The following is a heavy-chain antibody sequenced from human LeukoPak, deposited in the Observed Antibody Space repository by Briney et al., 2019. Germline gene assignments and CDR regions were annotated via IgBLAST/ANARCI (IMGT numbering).Heavy chain of an antibody. CDR3: ARDIAGGGTTADY. CDR2: ISSNGGST. Sequence: PGGSLRLSCAASGFTFSSYAMRWVRQAPGKGLEYVSAISSNGGSTYYANSVKGRFTISRDNSKNTLYLQMGSLRAEDMAVYYCARDIAGGGTTADYWGQGTLVTVSS. D-gene: IGHD4-17*01. CDR1: GFTFSSYA. V-gene: IGHV3-64*01. J-gene: IGHJ4*02.